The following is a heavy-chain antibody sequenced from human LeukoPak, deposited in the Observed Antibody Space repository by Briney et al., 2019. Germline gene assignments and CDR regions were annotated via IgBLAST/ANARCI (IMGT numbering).Heavy chain of an antibody. CDR1: GFSFSSYS. J-gene: IGHJ3*02. CDR2: ISSSSSAP. CDR3: ARVQFRIYDSSGYYVLGAFDI. V-gene: IGHV3-48*04. D-gene: IGHD3-22*01. Sequence: GGTLRRSFAASGFSFSSYSMSWVRQAPGKGIYLVQYISSSSSAPNHADSVKGPFTISRDNAKNSLYLQMNSLRAEDTAVYYCARVQFRIYDSSGYYVLGAFDIWGQGTMVTVSS.